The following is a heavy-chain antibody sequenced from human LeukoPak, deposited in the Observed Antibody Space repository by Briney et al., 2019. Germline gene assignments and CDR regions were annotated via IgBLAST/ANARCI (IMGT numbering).Heavy chain of an antibody. CDR2: FHTDGGI. CDR1: GFTFSRYD. V-gene: IGHV3-13*01. J-gene: IGHJ4*02. Sequence: PGGSLRLSCAASGFTFSRYDMHWVRRAPGGALEWVSAFHTDGGIYYLDSVKGRFTISREDAKNSLYLQMNTLRAGDTAVYYCARGSGPGVTTIDSWGQGTLVIVSS. CDR3: ARGSGPGVTTIDS. D-gene: IGHD4-17*01.